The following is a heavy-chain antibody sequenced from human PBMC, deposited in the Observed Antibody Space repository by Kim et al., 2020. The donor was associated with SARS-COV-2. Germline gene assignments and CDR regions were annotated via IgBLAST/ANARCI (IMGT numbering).Heavy chain of an antibody. D-gene: IGHD2-2*01. CDR1: GFTFSSYS. CDR3: ARLQVVLAAHSTYGMDV. CDR2: ISSSSSYI. V-gene: IGHV3-21*01. Sequence: GGSLRLSCAASGFTFSSYSMNWVRQAPGKGLEWVSSISSSSSYIYYAESVKGRFTISRDNAKNSLYLQMNSLRAEETAVYYCARLQVVLAAHSTYGMDV. J-gene: IGHJ6*01.